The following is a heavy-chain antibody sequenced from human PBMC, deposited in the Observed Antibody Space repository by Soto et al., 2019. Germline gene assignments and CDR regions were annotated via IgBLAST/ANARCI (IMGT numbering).Heavy chain of an antibody. Sequence: QVQLQESGPGLVKPSGTLYLNCAVCGGSISSSNWWSWVRQPPGKGLEWIGEIYHSGRTNYNPSLKSRVTISVDKSKNQFSLKLSSVTAADTAMYYCARGAYCGGDCCSGNWFDPWGQGTLVTVSS. D-gene: IGHD2-21*02. CDR2: IYHSGRT. CDR3: ARGAYCGGDCCSGNWFDP. V-gene: IGHV4-4*02. J-gene: IGHJ5*02. CDR1: GGSISSSNW.